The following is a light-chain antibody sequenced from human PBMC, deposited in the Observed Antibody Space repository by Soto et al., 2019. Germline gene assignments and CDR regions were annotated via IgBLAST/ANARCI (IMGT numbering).Light chain of an antibody. CDR2: YDD. J-gene: IGLJ3*02. CDR3: AAWDDSLNGRV. CDR1: SSNIGNNA. V-gene: IGLV1-36*01. Sequence: QSVLTQPPSVSEAPRQRVTISCSGSSSNIGNNAVNLYQQLPGKAPKLLIYYDDLLPSGGSDRFSGSKSGTSASLAISGLQSEDEADYYCAAWDDSLNGRVFGGGTKLTVL.